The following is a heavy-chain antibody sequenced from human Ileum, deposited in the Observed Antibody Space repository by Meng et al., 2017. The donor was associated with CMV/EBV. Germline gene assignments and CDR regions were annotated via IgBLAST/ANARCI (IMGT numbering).Heavy chain of an antibody. CDR2: IYYSGST. D-gene: IGHD5-12*01. CDR3: ARAYEGYFQH. V-gene: IGHV4-39*07. CDR1: GGSISSSSSY. Sequence: TCTVSGGSISSSSSYWGWIRQPPGKGLEWIGSIYYSGSTYYNPSLKSRVTISVDTSKNQFSLKLSSVTAADTAVYYCARAYEGYFQHWGQGTLVTVSS. J-gene: IGHJ1*01.